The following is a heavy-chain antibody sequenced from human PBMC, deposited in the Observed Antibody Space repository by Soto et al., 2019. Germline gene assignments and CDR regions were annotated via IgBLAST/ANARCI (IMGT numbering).Heavy chain of an antibody. CDR1: GYTFTDYR. Sequence: QVQLVQSGVEVKKPGASVKVSCKASGYTFTDYRMSWIRQAPGQGLDWMGIISPSGGSTNYAPNFQGRVNLTRDSFTSTVYMELSNLRSEDTAEYYCARPAGRLANWFDPWGQGTLVTVSS. J-gene: IGHJ5*02. CDR3: ARPAGRLANWFDP. D-gene: IGHD6-13*01. CDR2: ISPSGGST. V-gene: IGHV1-46*01.